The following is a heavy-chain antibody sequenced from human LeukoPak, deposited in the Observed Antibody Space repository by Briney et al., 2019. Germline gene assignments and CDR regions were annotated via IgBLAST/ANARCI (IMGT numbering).Heavy chain of an antibody. Sequence: PGGSLRLSCAASGFTVSSNYMSWVRQAPGKGLEWVSVIYSGGSTYYADSVKGRFTISRDNSKNTLYLQMNSLRAEDTAVYYCAKDSPNWNFDYWGQGTLVTVSS. J-gene: IGHJ4*02. CDR1: GFTVSSNY. CDR3: AKDSPNWNFDY. V-gene: IGHV3-66*02. CDR2: IYSGGST. D-gene: IGHD1-1*01.